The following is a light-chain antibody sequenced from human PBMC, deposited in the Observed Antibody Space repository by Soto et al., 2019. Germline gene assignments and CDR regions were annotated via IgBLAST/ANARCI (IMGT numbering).Light chain of an antibody. CDR2: GAS. V-gene: IGKV3-15*01. J-gene: IGKJ1*01. Sequence: EIVMTQSPATLSXSXXERATLSCRASQSVSSNLAWYQQKSGQAPRLLIYGASTRATGIPARFSGSGSGTEFTLTISSLQSEDFAVYYCQHYNNWPPWTFGQGTKVEI. CDR3: QHYNNWPPWT. CDR1: QSVSSN.